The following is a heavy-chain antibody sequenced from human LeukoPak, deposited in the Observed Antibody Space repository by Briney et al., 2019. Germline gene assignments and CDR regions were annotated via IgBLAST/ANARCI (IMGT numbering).Heavy chain of an antibody. Sequence: SETLSLTCSVSGGSISGYYWTWIRQTAGKGLEWIGRVYTSGSTHYNPSLKTRLTMSVDTSKNQFSLKLSSVTAADTAVYYCARLITGTTTAFDIWGQGTVVTVSS. CDR2: VYTSGST. CDR3: ARLITGTTTAFDI. CDR1: GGSISGYY. V-gene: IGHV4-4*07. D-gene: IGHD1-7*01. J-gene: IGHJ3*02.